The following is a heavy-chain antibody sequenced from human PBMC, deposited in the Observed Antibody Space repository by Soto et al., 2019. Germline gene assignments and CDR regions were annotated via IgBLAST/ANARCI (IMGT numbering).Heavy chain of an antibody. D-gene: IGHD6-13*01. Sequence: GASVKVSCKSSGGTFSNYMSWVRQAPGKGLGWVSVIYSGGSTYYADSVKGRFTISRDNSKNTLYLQMNSLRAEDTAVYYCARDRIAAAGTLYYYYGMDVWGQGTTVTVSS. CDR2: IYSGGST. J-gene: IGHJ6*02. CDR1: GGTFSNY. CDR3: ARDRIAAAGTLYYYYGMDV. V-gene: IGHV3-53*01.